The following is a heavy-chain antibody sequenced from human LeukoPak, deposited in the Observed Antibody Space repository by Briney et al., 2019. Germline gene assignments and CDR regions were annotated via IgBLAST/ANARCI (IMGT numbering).Heavy chain of an antibody. V-gene: IGHV3-48*01. CDR3: AREVGYYYDSSGSLTQVFDY. Sequence: PGGSLRLSCAASGFTFSSYSMNWVRQAPGKGLEWVSYISSSSSTIYYADSVKGRFTISRDNAKNSLYLQMNSLRAEDTAVYYCAREVGYYYDSSGSLTQVFDYWGQGTLVTVSS. D-gene: IGHD3-22*01. CDR1: GFTFSSYS. CDR2: ISSSSSTI. J-gene: IGHJ4*02.